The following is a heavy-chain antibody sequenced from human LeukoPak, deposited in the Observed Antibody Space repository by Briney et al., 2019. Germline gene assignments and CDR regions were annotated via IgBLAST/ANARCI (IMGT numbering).Heavy chain of an antibody. J-gene: IGHJ4*02. CDR2: IYYSGST. CDR1: GGSISSGGYY. Sequence: PSETLSLTCTVSGGSISSGGYYWSWIRQHPGTGLEWLGYIYYSGSTYYNPSLKSRVTISVDTSKNQFSLKLSSVTAADTAVYYCARDRMVRGGKYYFDYWGQGTLVTVSS. D-gene: IGHD3-10*01. V-gene: IGHV4-31*03. CDR3: ARDRMVRGGKYYFDY.